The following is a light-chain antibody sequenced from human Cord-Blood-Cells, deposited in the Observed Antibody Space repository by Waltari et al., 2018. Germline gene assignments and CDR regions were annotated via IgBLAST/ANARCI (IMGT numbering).Light chain of an antibody. CDR1: QSVSSN. J-gene: IGKJ3*01. CDR2: GPS. Sequence: EIVITQSPATLSVSPGEIATLSCRASQSVSSNLAWYQQKPGHAPRLLIYGPSTRATGIPARFSSSGSGTQFTLTICRRQSEDCAVYYCQQYNNWPFTFGPGTKVYIK. CDR3: QQYNNWPFT. V-gene: IGKV3-15*01.